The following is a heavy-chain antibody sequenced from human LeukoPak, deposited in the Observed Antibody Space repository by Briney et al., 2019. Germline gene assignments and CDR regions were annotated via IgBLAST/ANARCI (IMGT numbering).Heavy chain of an antibody. CDR2: ISSSGST. J-gene: IGHJ4*02. CDR3: ARDVGATPGYFDY. D-gene: IGHD1-26*01. Sequence: SETLSLTCTVSGDSISSGDYYWSWIRQPAGKGLEWIGRISSSGSTNYNPSLKSRVTMSVDTSKNQFSLKLSSVTAADTAVYYCARDVGATPGYFDYWGQGTLVTVSS. CDR1: GDSISSGDYY. V-gene: IGHV4-61*02.